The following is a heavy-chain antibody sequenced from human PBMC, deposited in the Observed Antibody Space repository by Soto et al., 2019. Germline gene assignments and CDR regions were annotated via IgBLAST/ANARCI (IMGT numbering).Heavy chain of an antibody. CDR3: ARAMPQAYYRDYGGYYFDF. V-gene: IGHV1-69*02. CDR1: GGTFSSYT. CDR2: IIPILGIS. J-gene: IGHJ4*02. D-gene: IGHD4-17*01. Sequence: QVQLVQSGAEVKKPGSSVKVSCKASGGTFSSYTISWVRQAPGQGLEWMGRIIPILGISNYAQKFQGRVTITADKSTITAHMEISSLRSEDTVVYYCARAMPQAYYRDYGGYYFDFWVQGTLVTVSS.